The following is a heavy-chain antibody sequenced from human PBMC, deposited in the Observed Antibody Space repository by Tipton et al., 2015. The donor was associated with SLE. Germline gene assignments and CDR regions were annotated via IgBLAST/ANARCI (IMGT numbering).Heavy chain of an antibody. Sequence: SLRLSCATSGFTFDDYGMSWVRQAPGKGLEWVSDITWNGGSTGYADSVKGRFTISRDNAKNSLYLQMNSLRAEDTALYYCARDGPASWGYGLWSGYFDLWGQGTLVTVSS. CDR1: GFTFDDYG. V-gene: IGHV3-20*04. D-gene: IGHD3-3*01. J-gene: IGHJ4*02. CDR3: ARDGPASWGYGLWSGYFDL. CDR2: ITWNGGST.